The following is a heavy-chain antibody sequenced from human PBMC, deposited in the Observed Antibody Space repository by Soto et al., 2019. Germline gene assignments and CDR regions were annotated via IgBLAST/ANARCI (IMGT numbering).Heavy chain of an antibody. CDR2: IYYSGST. Sequence: SETLSLTCTVSGGSISSYYWSWIRQPPGKGLEWIGYIYYSGSTNYNPSLKSRVTISVDTSKNQFSLKLSSVTAADTAVYYCARGRTTTVTTLASFDYWCQGTLVTVSS. D-gene: IGHD4-17*01. CDR3: ARGRTTTVTTLASFDY. CDR1: GGSISSYY. V-gene: IGHV4-59*01. J-gene: IGHJ4*02.